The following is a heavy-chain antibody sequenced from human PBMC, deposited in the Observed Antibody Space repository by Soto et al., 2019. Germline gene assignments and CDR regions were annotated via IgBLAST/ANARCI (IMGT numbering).Heavy chain of an antibody. Sequence: SETLSLTCAVSGGSFSGYYWSWIRQPPGEGLEWIGEINHGGSTNYNPSLKSRVTISVDTSKNQFSLKLSSVTAADTAVYHCARGFRSMRIRSPSWYFDLWGRGTLVTVSS. D-gene: IGHD4-17*01. V-gene: IGHV4-34*01. CDR1: GGSFSGYY. CDR2: INHGGST. CDR3: ARGFRSMRIRSPSWYFDL. J-gene: IGHJ2*01.